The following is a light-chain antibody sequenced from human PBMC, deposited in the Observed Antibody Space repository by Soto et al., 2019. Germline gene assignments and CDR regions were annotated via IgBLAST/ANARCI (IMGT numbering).Light chain of an antibody. CDR1: QGIGTG. J-gene: IGKJ2*01. Sequence: DIQMTQSPSSLSASVGDRVIITCRASQGIGTGLAWYQKNPGEAPKRLIYAASILQSGAPSRFSGSGSGTDFTLTISSLQSEDFATYYCLQHNTYPYTFVQGTRLEI. CDR3: LQHNTYPYT. V-gene: IGKV1-17*01. CDR2: AAS.